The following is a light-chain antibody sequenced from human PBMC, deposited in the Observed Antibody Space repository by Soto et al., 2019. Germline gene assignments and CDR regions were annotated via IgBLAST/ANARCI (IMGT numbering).Light chain of an antibody. V-gene: IGKV3-20*01. CDR1: QSVSNNY. CDR3: QQSDDSPGT. J-gene: IGKJ1*01. CDR2: GAS. Sequence: EIVLTQSPGTLSLYPGERATLSFRASQSVSNNYLAWYQQKPGQAPRLLIYGASNRATAIPDRFSGSGSGTDFTLTISRLEPEDFAVYYCQQSDDSPGTFGQGTTVDI.